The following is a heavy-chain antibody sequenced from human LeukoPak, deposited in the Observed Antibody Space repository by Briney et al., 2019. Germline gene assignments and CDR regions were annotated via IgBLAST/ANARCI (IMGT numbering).Heavy chain of an antibody. CDR2: ISYDGSNK. V-gene: IGHV3-30*18. J-gene: IGHJ4*02. CDR3: AKDDPNYYFDY. Sequence: GRSLRLSCAASGFTFSSYGMHWVRQAPGKGLEWVAVISYDGSNKYYADSVKGRFTISRDNSKNTLYLQMNSLRAEDTAVYYCAKDDPNYYFDYWGQGTLVTVSS. D-gene: IGHD1-7*01. CDR1: GFTFSSYG.